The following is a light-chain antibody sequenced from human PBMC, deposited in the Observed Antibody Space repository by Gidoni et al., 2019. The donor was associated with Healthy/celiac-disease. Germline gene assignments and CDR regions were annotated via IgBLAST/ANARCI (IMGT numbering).Light chain of an antibody. CDR3: QAWDSSIYVV. CDR1: KLGDKY. V-gene: IGLV3-1*01. J-gene: IGLJ2*01. CDR2: QDS. Sequence: SYELTQPPSVSVSPGQTASITCSGDKLGDKYACWYQQKPGQSPVLVISQDSKRPSGIPERFSGSNSGNTATLTISGTQAMDEADDYCQAWDSSIYVVFGGGTKLTVL.